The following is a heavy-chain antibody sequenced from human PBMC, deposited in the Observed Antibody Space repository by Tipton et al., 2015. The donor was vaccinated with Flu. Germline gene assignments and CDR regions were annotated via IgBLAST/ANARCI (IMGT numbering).Heavy chain of an antibody. D-gene: IGHD4-17*01. J-gene: IGHJ4*02. V-gene: IGHV4-38-2*01. CDR3: ARHSSTDYGDYLNFDY. Sequence: ELVKPSETLSLTCAVSGYSISSGYYWGWIRQPPGKGLEWIGSIYHSGSTYYNPSLKSRVTISVDTSKNQFSLKLSSVTAADTAVYYCARHSSTDYGDYLNFDYWGQGTLVTVSS. CDR1: GYSISSGYY. CDR2: IYHSGST.